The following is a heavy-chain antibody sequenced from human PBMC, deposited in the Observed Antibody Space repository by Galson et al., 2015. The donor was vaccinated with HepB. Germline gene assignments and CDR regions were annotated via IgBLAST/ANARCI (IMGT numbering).Heavy chain of an antibody. V-gene: IGHV1-69*13. Sequence: SVKVSCKASGGTFSSYAISWVRQAPGQGLEWMGGIIPIFGTANYAQKFQGRVTITADESTSTAYMELSSPRSEDTAVYYCARADLGYCSSTSCYSRGVYYYYYGMDVWGQGTTVTVSS. CDR3: ARADLGYCSSTSCYSRGVYYYYYGMDV. CDR2: IIPIFGTA. D-gene: IGHD2-2*02. CDR1: GGTFSSYA. J-gene: IGHJ6*02.